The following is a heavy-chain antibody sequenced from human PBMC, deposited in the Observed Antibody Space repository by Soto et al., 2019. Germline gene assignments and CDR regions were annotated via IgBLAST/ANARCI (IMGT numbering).Heavy chain of an antibody. CDR1: GYTFTSYG. J-gene: IGHJ3*02. Sequence: ASVKVSCKTSGYTFTSYGISWVRQAPGQGLEWMGWISTDKGSTSYAQKFQGRVTMTRDTSTSTVYMELSSLRSEDTAVYYCARDIDYYDSSGPNAFDIWGQGTMVTVSS. D-gene: IGHD3-22*01. CDR3: ARDIDYYDSSGPNAFDI. V-gene: IGHV1-18*01. CDR2: ISTDKGST.